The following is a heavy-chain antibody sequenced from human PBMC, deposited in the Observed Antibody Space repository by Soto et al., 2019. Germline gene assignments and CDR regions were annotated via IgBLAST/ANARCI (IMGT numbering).Heavy chain of an antibody. CDR1: GGSISSSRCH. J-gene: IGHJ4*02. Sequence: SETLSLTCTVSGGSISSSRCHWGWIRQPPGKGLEWIGNIHYSGSTYYDSSLKSRVTISVDTSKNQFSLKLSSVTAADTAVYYCASQHYYDSSGYYVGYWGQGTLVTVSS. CDR3: ASQHYYDSSGYYVGY. V-gene: IGHV4-39*01. D-gene: IGHD3-22*01. CDR2: IHYSGST.